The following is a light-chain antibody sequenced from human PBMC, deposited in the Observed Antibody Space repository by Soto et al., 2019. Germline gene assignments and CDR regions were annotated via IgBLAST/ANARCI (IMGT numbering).Light chain of an antibody. V-gene: IGKV2-28*01. J-gene: IGKJ3*01. CDR2: LGS. Sequence: IVMTPSPLSLPVTPGAPASISCRSSQSLLHGNGNNYLDWYVQKPGQSPQLLIYLGSERASGVPDRFSGSGSGTEFTLEISRVEAEDVGVYYCMQALQTPLTFGPGTKLDI. CDR1: QSLLHGNGNNY. CDR3: MQALQTPLT.